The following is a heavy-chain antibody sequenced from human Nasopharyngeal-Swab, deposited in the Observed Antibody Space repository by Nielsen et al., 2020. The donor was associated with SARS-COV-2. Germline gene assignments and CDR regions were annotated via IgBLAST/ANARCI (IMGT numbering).Heavy chain of an antibody. CDR1: GGSFSSGSYY. D-gene: IGHD4-17*01. Sequence: SETLSLTCTVSGGSFSSGSYYWSWTRQPPGKGLEWIGYIYYSGSTNYNPSLKIRVTISVDTSKNQFSLKLSPVTAADTAVYYCARVLTSPRMTTVTTWINYYYGMDVWGQGTTVTVSS. CDR3: ARVLTSPRMTTVTTWINYYYGMDV. V-gene: IGHV4-61*01. CDR2: IYYSGST. J-gene: IGHJ6*02.